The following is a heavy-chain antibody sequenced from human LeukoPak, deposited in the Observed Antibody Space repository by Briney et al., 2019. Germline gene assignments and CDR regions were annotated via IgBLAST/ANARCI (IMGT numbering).Heavy chain of an antibody. Sequence: SETLSLTCTVSGDSISSRFWTSIRQPPGKGLEWIGNNFYSGSTNYNPSLKSRVTMSVDTSKNHFSLRLSSVTAADTAVYYCARGARNPDSWGQGTLVTVSS. CDR3: ARGARNPDS. V-gene: IGHV4-59*11. CDR2: NFYSGST. J-gene: IGHJ4*02. CDR1: GDSISSRF.